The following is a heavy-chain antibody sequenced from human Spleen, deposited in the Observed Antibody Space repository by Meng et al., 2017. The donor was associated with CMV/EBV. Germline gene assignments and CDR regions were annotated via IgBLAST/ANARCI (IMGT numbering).Heavy chain of an antibody. CDR1: GGSFSGYY. D-gene: IGHD2-2*02. CDR3: ARGRRYCSSISCYRPPKDYGMDV. Sequence: SETLSLTCAVYGGSFSGYYWSWIRQPPGKGLEWIGEINHSGSTNYNPSLKSRVTISVDTSKNQFSLKLSSVTAADTAVYYCARGRRYCSSISCYRPPKDYGMDVWGQGTTVTVSS. J-gene: IGHJ6*02. CDR2: INHSGST. V-gene: IGHV4-34*01.